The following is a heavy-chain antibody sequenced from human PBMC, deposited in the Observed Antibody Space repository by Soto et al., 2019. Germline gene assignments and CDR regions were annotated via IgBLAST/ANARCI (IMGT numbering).Heavy chain of an antibody. Sequence: SETLSLTCAVYGGSFSGYYWSWIRQPPGKGLEWIGEINHSGSTNYNPSLKSRVTISVDTSKNQFSLKLSSVTAADTAVYYCARAYYYGMDVWGQGTTVTVSS. J-gene: IGHJ6*02. V-gene: IGHV4-34*01. CDR2: INHSGST. CDR1: GGSFSGYY. CDR3: ARAYYYGMDV.